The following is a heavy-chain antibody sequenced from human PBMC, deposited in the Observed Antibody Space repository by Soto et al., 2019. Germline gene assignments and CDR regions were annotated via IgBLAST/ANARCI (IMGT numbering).Heavy chain of an antibody. Sequence: PSETLSLTCAVNSGSFSGYYWSWIRQPPGKGLEWIGEINHRGSTNYNPSLKSRVTFSVDRSKNHFSLKLSSVTAADTAVYFCATRRDYDVLTGYYLNYFDNWAQGTLVTVSS. CDR3: ATRRDYDVLTGYYLNYFDN. CDR1: SGSFSGYY. D-gene: IGHD3-9*01. CDR2: INHRGST. J-gene: IGHJ4*02. V-gene: IGHV4-34*01.